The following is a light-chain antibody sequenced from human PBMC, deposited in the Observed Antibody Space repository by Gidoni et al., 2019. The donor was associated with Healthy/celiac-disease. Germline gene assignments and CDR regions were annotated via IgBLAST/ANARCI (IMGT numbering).Light chain of an antibody. CDR1: QSISSW. V-gene: IGKV1-5*03. J-gene: IGKJ2*01. CDR2: KAS. CDR3: QQYNSYPYT. Sequence: DIQMTQSPSTLSASVGDRVTITCRSSQSISSWLAWYQQKPGKAPKLLSYKASSLESGVPSRCSGSGSGTEFTLTISSLQPDDLATYYCQQYNSYPYTFGQGTKLEIK.